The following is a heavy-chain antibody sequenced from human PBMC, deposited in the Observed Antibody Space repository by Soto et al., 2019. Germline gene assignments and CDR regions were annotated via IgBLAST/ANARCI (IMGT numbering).Heavy chain of an antibody. CDR2: IYWNEDK. CDR3: AHRGYGDYPRDNWFDP. V-gene: IGHV2-5*01. CDR1: GFSLNTGGAG. J-gene: IGHJ5*02. D-gene: IGHD4-17*01. Sequence: SGPTLVNPTQPLTLTCTFSGFSLNTGGAGVGWIRQSPGKALEWLALIYWNEDKRYSPSLKSRLTITKDTSKNQVVPTMTNMDPVDTATYYCAHRGYGDYPRDNWFDPWGQGTLVTVSS.